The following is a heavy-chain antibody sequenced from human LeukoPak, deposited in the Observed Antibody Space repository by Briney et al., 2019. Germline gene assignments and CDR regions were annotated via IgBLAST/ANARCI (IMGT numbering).Heavy chain of an antibody. CDR3: AKETAVGTLGY. J-gene: IGHJ4*02. V-gene: IGHV3-23*01. CDR2: ISDSSSYI. CDR1: GFTFSNSA. Sequence: SGGSLRLSCAASGFTFSNSAMGWVHQAPVRGLEWVSTISDSSSYIYHADSVKGRFTISRDNSKSTLYLQMNSLRAEDTAIYFCAKETAVGTLGYWGQGTLVTVSS. D-gene: IGHD6-13*01.